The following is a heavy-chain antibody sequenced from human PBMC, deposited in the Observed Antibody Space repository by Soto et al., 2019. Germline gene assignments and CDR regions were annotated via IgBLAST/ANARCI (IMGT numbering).Heavy chain of an antibody. CDR2: INAYNGNT. D-gene: IGHD5-12*01. CDR3: ARGLTEMATLGWYYGMDV. J-gene: IGHJ6*02. Sequence: ASVKVSCKASGYTFTNFGISWVRQAPGQGLEWMGWINAYNGNTNYAQMLQGRVTMTTDTPTSTAYMELRSLRSDDTAVYYCARGLTEMATLGWYYGMDVWGQGTTVTVSS. CDR1: GYTFTNFG. V-gene: IGHV1-18*01.